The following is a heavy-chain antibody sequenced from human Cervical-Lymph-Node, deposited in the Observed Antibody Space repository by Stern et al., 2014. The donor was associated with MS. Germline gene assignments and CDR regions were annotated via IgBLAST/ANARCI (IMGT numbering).Heavy chain of an antibody. Sequence: VQLVESGGGVVQPGRSLRLSCAASGFTFSTFDLHWVRQAPGKGLQWVAFISYDGGQKYYSDSVRARFTISRDNSKNTLFLQLSSLRVEDTAVYYCVRDFGRLGAAATGALHVWGQGTMVAVSS. CDR3: VRDFGRLGAAATGALHV. D-gene: IGHD6-25*01. J-gene: IGHJ3*01. CDR2: ISYDGGQK. CDR1: GFTFSTFD. V-gene: IGHV3-30*04.